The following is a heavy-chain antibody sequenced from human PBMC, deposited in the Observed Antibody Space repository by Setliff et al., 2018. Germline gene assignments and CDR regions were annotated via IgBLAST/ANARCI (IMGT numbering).Heavy chain of an antibody. J-gene: IGHJ6*03. Sequence: AASVKVSCKASGYTFNNYFLHWVRQAPGQGLEWMGLINPSGESTVYAEKFQGRVTMTADTSISTAYMELRRLKSDDTAVYYCARGEHIVSGDFYHYIDVWGKGTTVTVSS. D-gene: IGHD2-15*01. CDR1: GYTFNNYF. CDR2: INPSGEST. CDR3: ARGEHIVSGDFYHYIDV. V-gene: IGHV1-46*02.